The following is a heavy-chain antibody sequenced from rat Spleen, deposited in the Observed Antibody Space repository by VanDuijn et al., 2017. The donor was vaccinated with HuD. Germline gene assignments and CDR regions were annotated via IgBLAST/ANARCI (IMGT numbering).Heavy chain of an antibody. V-gene: IGHV3-3*01. CDR1: GYSITSNY. J-gene: IGHJ3*01. CDR2: INSAGSP. Sequence: EVQLQESGPGLVKPSQSLSLTCSVTGYSITSNYWVWIRKFPGNKLEWMGFINSAGSPNYNPSLKSRVSITRDTSKNRFFLQLNSVTTEDTATYYCARGRYNSNWFAFWGQGTLVTVSS. D-gene: IGHD4-3*01. CDR3: ARGRYNSNWFAF.